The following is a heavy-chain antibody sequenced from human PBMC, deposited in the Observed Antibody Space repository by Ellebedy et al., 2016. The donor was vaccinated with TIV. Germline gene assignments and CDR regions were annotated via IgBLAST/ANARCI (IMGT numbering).Heavy chain of an antibody. CDR3: ARGWSTPDS. D-gene: IGHD2-15*01. V-gene: IGHV3-74*01. CDR2: IKDDGSET. Sequence: GESLKISCVASGFTFSRHYMHWVRQAPGKGLVWVSRIKDDGSETSYVDSVKGRFIISRDNAKNTLYLQMNSLRVEDTAVYYCARGWSTPDSWGQGTLVTVSS. CDR1: GFTFSRHY. J-gene: IGHJ4*02.